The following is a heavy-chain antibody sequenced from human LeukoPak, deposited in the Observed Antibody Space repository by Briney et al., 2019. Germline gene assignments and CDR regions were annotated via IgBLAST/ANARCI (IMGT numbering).Heavy chain of an antibody. D-gene: IGHD2-15*01. V-gene: IGHV3-64*01. J-gene: IGHJ4*02. CDR2: ISSNGGST. CDR3: ARTPAYSIYYFDY. Sequence: GGSLRLSCAASGFTFSSYGMHWVRQAPGKGLEYVSAISSNGGSTYYANSVKGRFTISRDNSKNTLYLQMNSLRAEDTAVYYCARTPAYSIYYFDYWGQGTLVTVSS. CDR1: GFTFSSYG.